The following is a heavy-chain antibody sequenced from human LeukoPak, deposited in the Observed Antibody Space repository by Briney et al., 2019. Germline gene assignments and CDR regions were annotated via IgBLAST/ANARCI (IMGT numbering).Heavy chain of an antibody. CDR3: ARARCSSTSCYRGFHWFDP. CDR1: GGTFSSYA. V-gene: IGHV1-69*05. CDR2: IIPIFGTA. D-gene: IGHD2-2*01. Sequence: ASVKVSCKASGGTFSSYAISWVRQAPGQGLEWMGGIIPIFGTANYAQKLQGRVTMTTDTSTSTAYMELRSLRSDDTAVYYCARARCSSTSCYRGFHWFDPWGQGTLVTVSS. J-gene: IGHJ5*02.